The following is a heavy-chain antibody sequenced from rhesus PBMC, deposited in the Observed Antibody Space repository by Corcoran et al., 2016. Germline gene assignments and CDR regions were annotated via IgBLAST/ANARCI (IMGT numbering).Heavy chain of an antibody. Sequence: QVQLQESGPGLVTPSETLSLTCAVSGYSISSGFYWGWFRQPPGKGLEYIGYICGSSGSTYYNPSLKSRVTISKDTSKNQFSLKLSSVTAADTAVYYCARHVGSGWSFDYWGQGVLVTVSS. D-gene: IGHD6S26*01. CDR1: GYSISSGFY. CDR3: ARHVGSGWSFDY. V-gene: IGHV4-99*01. J-gene: IGHJ4*01. CDR2: ICGSSGST.